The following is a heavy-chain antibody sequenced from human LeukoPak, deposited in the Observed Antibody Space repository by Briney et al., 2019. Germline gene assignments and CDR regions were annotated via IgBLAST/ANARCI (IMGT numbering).Heavy chain of an antibody. J-gene: IGHJ5*02. Sequence: PSETLSLTGTVSGGSISSYYWSWIRQPPGKGLEWIGYIYYSGSTNYNPSLKSRVTISVDTSKNQFSLKLSSVTAADTAVYYCASSRSGGFWSGYSSYNWFDPWGQGTLVTVSS. CDR2: IYYSGST. CDR1: GGSISSYY. D-gene: IGHD3-3*01. CDR3: ASSRSGGFWSGYSSYNWFDP. V-gene: IGHV4-59*01.